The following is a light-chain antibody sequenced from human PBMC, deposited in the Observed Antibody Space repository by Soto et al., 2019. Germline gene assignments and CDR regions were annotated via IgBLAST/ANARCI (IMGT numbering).Light chain of an antibody. Sequence: QSVLPQPASVSGSPGQSINISCTGTSSDVGGYNYVSWYQHHPGKAPKLIIYDVSSRPSGVSDRFSGSKSGNTASLTISGLQAEDEADYYCTSYTTTGTYVFATGTKVTVL. CDR3: TSYTTTGTYV. CDR2: DVS. CDR1: SSDVGGYNY. V-gene: IGLV2-14*03. J-gene: IGLJ1*01.